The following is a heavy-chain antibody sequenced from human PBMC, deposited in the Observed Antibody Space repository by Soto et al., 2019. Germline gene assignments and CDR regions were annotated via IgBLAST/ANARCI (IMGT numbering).Heavy chain of an antibody. Sequence: PSETLSLTCTVSGGSISSGDYYWSWIRQPPGKGLEWIGYIYYSGSTYYNPSLKSRVTISVGTSKNQFSLKLSSVTAADTAVYYCAREPIAVAGYFDYWGQGTLVTVSS. CDR3: AREPIAVAGYFDY. V-gene: IGHV4-30-4*01. CDR1: GGSISSGDYY. J-gene: IGHJ4*02. CDR2: IYYSGST. D-gene: IGHD6-19*01.